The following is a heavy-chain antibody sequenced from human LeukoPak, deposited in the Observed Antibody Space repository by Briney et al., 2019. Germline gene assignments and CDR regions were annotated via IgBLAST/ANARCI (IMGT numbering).Heavy chain of an antibody. Sequence: GGSLRLSCAASGFTFSSYWMSGVRQAPGKGLEWVVNIKQDGSEKYYVDSVKGRFTISRDNAKNSLYLQMNSLRAEDTAVYYCARDRRDGYIIDAFDIWGQGTMVTVSS. J-gene: IGHJ3*02. CDR3: ARDRRDGYIIDAFDI. CDR1: GFTFSSYW. CDR2: IKQDGSEK. V-gene: IGHV3-7*05. D-gene: IGHD5-24*01.